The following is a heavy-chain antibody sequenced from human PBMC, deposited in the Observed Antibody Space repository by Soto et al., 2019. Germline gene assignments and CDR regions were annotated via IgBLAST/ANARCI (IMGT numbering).Heavy chain of an antibody. J-gene: IGHJ5*02. V-gene: IGHV3-23*01. Sequence: GGSLSLSCAASGFSFNFYAMSWVRPAPGKGLEWVSTISGSGATTYYADSVKGRFTFSRDNSKNTLYLQMNSLRTEDSAVYYCARELQLTGTTNNWFDPWGQGTLVTVSS. CDR2: ISGSGATT. CDR1: GFSFNFYA. D-gene: IGHD1-7*01. CDR3: ARELQLTGTTNNWFDP.